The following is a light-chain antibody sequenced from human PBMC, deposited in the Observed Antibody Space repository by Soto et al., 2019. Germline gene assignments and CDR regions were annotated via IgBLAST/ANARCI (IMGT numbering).Light chain of an antibody. V-gene: IGKV2-30*01. CDR3: MQGTHRPPYT. CDR2: KVS. CDR1: QSLVYSDGNTY. J-gene: IGKJ2*01. Sequence: DVVLTQSPLSLPVTLGQSASISCRSRQSLVYSDGNTYLSWFHQRPGQSPRRLIYKVSVRDTGVPDRFSGSGSGTGFTLRISRVEAEDVGVYYCMQGTHRPPYTFGQGTKLEIQ.